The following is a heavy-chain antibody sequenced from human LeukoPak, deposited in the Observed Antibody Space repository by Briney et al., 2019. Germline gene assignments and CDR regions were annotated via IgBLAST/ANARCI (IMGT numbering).Heavy chain of an antibody. V-gene: IGHV4-34*01. D-gene: IGHD6-19*01. CDR1: GGSFSGYY. CDR2: INHSGST. J-gene: IGHJ4*02. Sequence: PSETLSLTCAVYGGSFSGYYWSWIRQPPGKGLEWIGEINHSGSTNYNPSLKSRVTISVDTSKNQFSLKLSSVTAADTAVYYCARSKQWLVWQFDYWGQGTLVTVSS. CDR3: ARSKQWLVWQFDY.